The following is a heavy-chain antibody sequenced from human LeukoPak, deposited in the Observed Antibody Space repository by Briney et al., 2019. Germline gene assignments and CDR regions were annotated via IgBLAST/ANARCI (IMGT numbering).Heavy chain of an antibody. CDR3: SRSFYSSSWYYFDL. Sequence: ASVKVSCKASGYTFSDFGITWVRQAPGQGPEWMGWIKIGEGTTHSAQKFQDRVSMTRDRSSNTAFLKLRSLRSDDTAVYFCSRSFYSSSWYYFDLWGQGTLVTVSS. CDR2: IKIGEGTT. CDR1: GYTFSDFG. V-gene: IGHV1-18*01. J-gene: IGHJ4*02. D-gene: IGHD6-13*01.